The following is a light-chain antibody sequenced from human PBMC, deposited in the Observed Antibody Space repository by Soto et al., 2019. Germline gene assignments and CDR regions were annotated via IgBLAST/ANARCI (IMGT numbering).Light chain of an antibody. V-gene: IGKV3-20*01. CDR3: QQYGSSPH. CDR1: QTIGDND. J-gene: IGKJ4*01. Sequence: EIVLTQSPDTLSLSPGERGTLSCRASQTIGDNDLAWYQQKPGQAPRLLIYGASSRATGIPDRFSGSGSETDFTLTISSLEPEDFAVYYCQQYGSSPHFGGGTKVDIK. CDR2: GAS.